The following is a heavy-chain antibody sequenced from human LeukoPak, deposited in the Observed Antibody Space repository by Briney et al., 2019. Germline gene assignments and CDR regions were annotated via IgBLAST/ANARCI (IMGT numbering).Heavy chain of an antibody. Sequence: GGSLRLSCAASGFRFSSYAMSWVCQAPGKGLEWVSAISGSGVSTYYADSVKGRFTVSRDNSKNTLYLQMSSLRAEDTAVYYCAKDERNWNYNLASQTYDWGQGTLVTVSS. J-gene: IGHJ4*02. CDR3: AKDERNWNYNLASQTYD. CDR2: ISGSGVST. V-gene: IGHV3-23*01. D-gene: IGHD1-7*01. CDR1: GFRFSSYA.